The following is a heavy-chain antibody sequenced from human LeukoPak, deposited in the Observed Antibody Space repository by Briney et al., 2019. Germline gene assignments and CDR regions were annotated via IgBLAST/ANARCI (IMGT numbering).Heavy chain of an antibody. CDR2: INPNSGGT. J-gene: IGHJ4*02. CDR3: ARASVQGYYDSSGYYHIRGYYFDY. D-gene: IGHD3-22*01. Sequence: ASVKVSCKASGYTFTGYYMHWVRQAPGQGLEWMGWINPNSGGTNYAQKFQGRVTMTRDTSISTAYMEVSRLRSDDTAVYYCARASVQGYYDSSGYYHIRGYYFDYWGQGTLVTVSS. CDR1: GYTFTGYY. V-gene: IGHV1-2*02.